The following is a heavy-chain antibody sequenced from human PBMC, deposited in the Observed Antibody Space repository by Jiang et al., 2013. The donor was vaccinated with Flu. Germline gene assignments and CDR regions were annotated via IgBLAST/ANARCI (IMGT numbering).Heavy chain of an antibody. V-gene: IGHV3-9*01. CDR2: ISWNRGAI. Sequence: APGKGLEWVAGISWNRGAIGYADSVRGRFTISRDNAKNSLYLQMNSLGVEDTALYYCAKDNRRGCDNINCYVYCYYYYYMDVWGRGDHGSPSH. CDR3: AKDNRRGCDNINCYVYCYYYYYMDV. D-gene: IGHD2-15*01. J-gene: IGHJ6*03.